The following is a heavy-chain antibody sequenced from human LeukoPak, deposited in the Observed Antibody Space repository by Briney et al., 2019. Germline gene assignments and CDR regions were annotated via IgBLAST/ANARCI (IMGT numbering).Heavy chain of an antibody. CDR2: IYYSGST. J-gene: IGHJ1*01. Sequence: SETLSLTCTVSGGSITSSSYYWGWIHQPPGKGLEWIGSIYYSGSTYYNPSLKSRVTISVDTSKNQFSLKLSSVTAADTAVYYCASLEKDSSGYPEYFQHWGQGTLVTVSS. V-gene: IGHV4-39*01. CDR1: GGSITSSSYY. D-gene: IGHD3-22*01. CDR3: ASLEKDSSGYPEYFQH.